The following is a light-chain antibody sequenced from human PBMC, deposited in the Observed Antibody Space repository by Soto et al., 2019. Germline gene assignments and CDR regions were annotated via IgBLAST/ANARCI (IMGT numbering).Light chain of an antibody. CDR2: AAS. CDR1: QSINNF. Sequence: DIQMTQSPSSLSASVGDRVTITCRASQSINNFLNWYQQKPGRAPKVLIYAASSLQSGVPSRFSGSGSGTDFTLTISSLQPEDFATYFCQQSYSTPPWTFGQGTKVDIK. J-gene: IGKJ1*01. V-gene: IGKV1-39*01. CDR3: QQSYSTPPWT.